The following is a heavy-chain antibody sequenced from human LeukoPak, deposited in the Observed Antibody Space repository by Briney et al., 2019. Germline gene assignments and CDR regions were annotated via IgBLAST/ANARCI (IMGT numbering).Heavy chain of an antibody. V-gene: IGHV3-7*01. D-gene: IGHD2-21*02. CDR1: GFTFSSYW. CDR2: IKQDGSEK. CDR3: ARDGDNCGGDCCGYFDY. J-gene: IGHJ4*02. Sequence: GGSLRLSCAASGFTFSSYWMSWVRQAPGKGLEWVANIKQDGSEKYYVDSVKGRFTISRDNAKNSLYLQMNSLRAEDTAVYYCARDGDNCGGDCCGYFDYWGQGTLVTVSS.